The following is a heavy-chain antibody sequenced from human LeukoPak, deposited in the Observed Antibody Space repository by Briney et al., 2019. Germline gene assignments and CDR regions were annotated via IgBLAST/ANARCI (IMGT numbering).Heavy chain of an antibody. D-gene: IGHD3-3*01. CDR1: GFTFSNAW. Sequence: PGGSLGLSCAASGFTFSNAWMSWVRQAPGKGLEWVGRIKSKTDGGTTDYAAPVKGRFSISGDDSKNTLYLEMYSLKTEDTAMYYCLYFWSGSSLVDYWGQGTLVTVSS. V-gene: IGHV3-15*01. CDR2: IKSKTDGGTT. J-gene: IGHJ4*02. CDR3: LYFWSGSSLVDY.